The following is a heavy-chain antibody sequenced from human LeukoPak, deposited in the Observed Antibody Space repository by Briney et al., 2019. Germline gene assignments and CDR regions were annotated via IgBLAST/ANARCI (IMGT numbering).Heavy chain of an antibody. CDR2: INPNSGGT. Sequence: GASVKVSCKASGYTFTGYYMHWVRQAPGQGLEWMGWINPNSGGTNYAQKFQGRVTMTRDTSISTAYMELSRLRSDDTAVYYCARGQGYSSSEAGYWGQGTLVTVSS. CDR1: GYTFTGYY. D-gene: IGHD6-13*01. V-gene: IGHV1-2*02. CDR3: ARGQGYSSSEAGY. J-gene: IGHJ4*02.